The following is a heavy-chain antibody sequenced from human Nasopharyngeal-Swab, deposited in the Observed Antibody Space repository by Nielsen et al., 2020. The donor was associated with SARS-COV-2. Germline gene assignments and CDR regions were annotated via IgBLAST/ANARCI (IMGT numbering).Heavy chain of an antibody. Sequence: SVQVSCKVSGGIFSSYAISWVRQAPGQGLEWMGGIIPILGIANYAQKFQGRATITADKSTSTAYMELSSLRSEDTAVYYCAREYGIVVVPAATGGMDVWGQGTTVTVSS. CDR3: AREYGIVVVPAATGGMDV. CDR2: IIPILGIA. J-gene: IGHJ6*02. D-gene: IGHD2-2*01. CDR1: GGIFSSYA. V-gene: IGHV1-69*10.